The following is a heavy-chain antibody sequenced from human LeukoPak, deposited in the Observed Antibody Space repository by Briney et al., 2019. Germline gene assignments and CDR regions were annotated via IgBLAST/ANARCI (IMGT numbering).Heavy chain of an antibody. CDR1: GGSISSYY. CDR3: ARLRPENYAPSGMDV. D-gene: IGHD1-7*01. J-gene: IGHJ6*02. Sequence: SETLSLTCTVSGGSISSYYWSWIRQPPGKGLEWIGYIYYSGSTNYNPSLKSRVTISVDTSKNQFSLKLSSVTAADTAVYYCARLRPENYAPSGMDVWGQGTTVTVSS. CDR2: IYYSGST. V-gene: IGHV4-59*08.